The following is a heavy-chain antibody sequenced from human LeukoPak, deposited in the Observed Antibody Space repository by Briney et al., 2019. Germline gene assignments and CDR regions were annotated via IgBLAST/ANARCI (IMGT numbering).Heavy chain of an antibody. CDR3: ARYPTGYSYGYSYYYGMDV. D-gene: IGHD5-18*01. V-gene: IGHV4-34*01. J-gene: IGHJ6*02. Sequence: SETLSLTCAVYGGSFRGYYWSWIRQPPGKGLEWIGEINHSGSTDYNPSLKSRVTISVDTSKNQFSLKLSSVTAADTAVYYCARYPTGYSYGYSYYYGMDVWGQGTTVTVSS. CDR1: GGSFRGYY. CDR2: INHSGST.